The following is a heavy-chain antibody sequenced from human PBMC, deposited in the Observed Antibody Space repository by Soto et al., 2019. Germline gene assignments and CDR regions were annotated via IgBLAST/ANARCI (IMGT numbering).Heavy chain of an antibody. CDR1: GFTFSDYA. D-gene: IGHD3-9*01. Sequence: GWSLRLSCSASGFTFSDYAMHWVRQPPGKGLEWVATVSSDGERKYYAMSVKGRFAISKDNSMSTLLLQMDSLRAEDTAVYYCARVSWNDILTGYYQSTNYYYYGMDVWGQGTTVTVSS. CDR2: VSSDGERK. V-gene: IGHV3-30*03. J-gene: IGHJ6*02. CDR3: ARVSWNDILTGYYQSTNYYYYGMDV.